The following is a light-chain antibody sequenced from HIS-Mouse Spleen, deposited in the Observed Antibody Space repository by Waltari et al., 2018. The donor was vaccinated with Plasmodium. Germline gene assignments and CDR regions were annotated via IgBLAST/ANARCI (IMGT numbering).Light chain of an antibody. CDR2: GAS. J-gene: IGKJ3*01. CDR3: QQYNNWSFT. CDR1: QSVSSN. Sequence: EIVMTQSPATLSVSPGERATLSCRASQSVSSNLAWHQQKPGQAPRLLIYGASTRATGIPARFSGSGSGTEFTLTISSLQSEDFAVYYCQQYNNWSFTFGPGTKVDI. V-gene: IGKV3-15*01.